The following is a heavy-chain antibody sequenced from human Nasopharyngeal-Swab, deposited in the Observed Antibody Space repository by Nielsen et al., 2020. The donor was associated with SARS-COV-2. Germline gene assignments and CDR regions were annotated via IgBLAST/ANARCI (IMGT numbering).Heavy chain of an antibody. J-gene: IGHJ4*02. CDR3: ARAGKIQLWFNSLYYFDY. D-gene: IGHD5-18*01. CDR2: MNPNSGNT. Sequence: ASVKVSCKASGYTFTSYDINWVRQATGQGLEWMGWMNPNSGNTGYAQKFQGRVTMTRNTSISIAYMELSSLRSEDTAVYYCARAGKIQLWFNSLYYFDYWGQGTLVTVSS. V-gene: IGHV1-8*01. CDR1: GYTFTSYD.